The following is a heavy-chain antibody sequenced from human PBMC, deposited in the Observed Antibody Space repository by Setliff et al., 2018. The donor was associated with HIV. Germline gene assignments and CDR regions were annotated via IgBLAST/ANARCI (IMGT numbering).Heavy chain of an antibody. J-gene: IGHJ4*02. Sequence: SETLSLTCAVYGGSFSGYHWSWIRQSPGKGLEWIGEIDHSGSTDDNPSLKSRVTISVDTSKNQFSLKLSSVTAADTAVYYCARQGNIVVVTSFDYWGQGTLVTVSS. D-gene: IGHD2-21*02. CDR3: ARQGNIVVVTSFDY. CDR1: GGSFSGYH. CDR2: IDHSGST. V-gene: IGHV4-34*01.